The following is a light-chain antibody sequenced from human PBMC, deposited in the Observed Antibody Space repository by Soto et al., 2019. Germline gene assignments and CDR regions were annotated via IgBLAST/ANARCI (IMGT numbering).Light chain of an antibody. Sequence: EIVMTQTPGTLSLSPGERATLSCRASQSVSNNYLAWYQQKPGQAPRLLIYDAFNRATGIPARFSGSGSGTDFTLTISSLEAEDFAVYYCQQRSRWPITFGQGTRLEI. CDR3: QQRSRWPIT. V-gene: IGKV3-11*01. CDR1: QSVSNNY. CDR2: DAF. J-gene: IGKJ5*01.